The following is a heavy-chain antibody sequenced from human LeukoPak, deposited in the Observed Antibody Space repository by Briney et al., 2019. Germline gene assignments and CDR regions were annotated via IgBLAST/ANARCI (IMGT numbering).Heavy chain of an antibody. CDR2: ISPGGGTT. J-gene: IGHJ1*01. CDR1: GFAFGSEA. D-gene: IGHD2-2*01. V-gene: IGHV3-23*01. Sequence: GGSLRLSCAVSGFAFGSEAMSWVRQSPARGLEWVASISPGGGTTYYADYVKGRFTISRDNSKNSLFVQMNSLRAEDTAVYFCAKDITYLSSISAGDLQHWGQGTLATVSS. CDR3: AKDITYLSSISAGDLQH.